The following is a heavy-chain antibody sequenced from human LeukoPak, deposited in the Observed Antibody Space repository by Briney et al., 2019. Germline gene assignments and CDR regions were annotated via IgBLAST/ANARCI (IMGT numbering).Heavy chain of an antibody. CDR1: GFTFSSYW. J-gene: IGHJ3*02. CDR2: IKHDGSVQ. Sequence: GGSLRLSCAASGFTFSSYWMSWVRQAPGKGLEWVANIKHDGSVQYCVDSVKGRFTISRDNSKNTLYLQMNSLRAEDTAVFYCAKKWSGDYDSSDINDSFDIWGHGTMVTVSS. CDR3: AKKWSGDYDSSDINDSFDI. D-gene: IGHD3-22*01. V-gene: IGHV3-7*01.